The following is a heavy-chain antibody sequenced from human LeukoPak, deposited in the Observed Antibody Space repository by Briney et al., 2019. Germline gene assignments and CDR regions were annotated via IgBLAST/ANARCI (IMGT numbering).Heavy chain of an antibody. Sequence: PGGSLRLSYAASGFTFSRYALHWVRQAPGKGLEWVAVISFDATKAYYADAVKGRFSISRDNSNSTLFLQMNSLRENDTAVYHCARGRGATKKYWGQGTLVTVSS. CDR2: ISFDATKA. CDR3: ARGRGATKKY. J-gene: IGHJ4*02. CDR1: GFTFSRYA. V-gene: IGHV3-30*04. D-gene: IGHD1-26*01.